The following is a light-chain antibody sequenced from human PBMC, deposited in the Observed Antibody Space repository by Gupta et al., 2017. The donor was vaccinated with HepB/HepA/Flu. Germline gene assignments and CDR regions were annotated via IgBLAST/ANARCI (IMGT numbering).Light chain of an antibody. CDR1: SSNNGSNT. CDR3: APWDDSLNGRV. Sequence: SVLTQPPSASGTPGQRVPISCPGSSSNNGSNTVTWYQPLPGTAPTLLIHSNDQRPSWFPYRFSGSKSVTSACLAISGLQSEDAADYYCAPWDDSLNGRVFGTGTKVTVL. CDR2: SND. J-gene: IGLJ1*01. V-gene: IGLV1-44*01.